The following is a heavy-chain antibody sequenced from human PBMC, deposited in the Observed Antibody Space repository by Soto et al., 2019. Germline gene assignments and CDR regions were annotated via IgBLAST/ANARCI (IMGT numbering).Heavy chain of an antibody. CDR2: IIPIFGTA. D-gene: IGHD1-1*01. V-gene: IGHV1-69*13. CDR1: GGTFSSYA. Sequence: ASVKVSCKASGGTFSSYAISWVRQAPGQGLEWMGGIIPIFGTANYAQKFQGRVTITADESTSTAYMELSSLRSEDTAVYYCARERTMFYGMDVWGQGTTVTVSS. J-gene: IGHJ6*02. CDR3: ARERTMFYGMDV.